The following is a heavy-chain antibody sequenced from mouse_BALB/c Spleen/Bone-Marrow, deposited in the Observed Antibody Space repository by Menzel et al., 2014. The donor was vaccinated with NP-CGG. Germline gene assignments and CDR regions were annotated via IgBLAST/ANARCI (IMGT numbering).Heavy chain of an antibody. V-gene: IGHV14-3*02. J-gene: IGHJ3*01. CDR2: IDPANCNT. D-gene: IGHD1-1*01. CDR3: AAYYYGTYGFAY. CDR1: GFHIKDNY. Sequence: EVQLQQSGAELVKPGASVKLSCTASGFHIKDNYMHWGKQRPEQGLEWVGRIDPANCNTKYDPKFQGKATITADTSSNTAYLQLSSLTSEDTAVYYCAAYYYGTYGFAYWGQGTLVTVSA.